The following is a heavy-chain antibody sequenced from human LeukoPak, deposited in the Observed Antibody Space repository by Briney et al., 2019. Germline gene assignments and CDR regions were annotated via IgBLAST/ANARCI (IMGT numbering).Heavy chain of an antibody. CDR2: IIPIFGTA. CDR3: ARDEGRSGSRNYYYHMDV. J-gene: IGHJ6*03. CDR1: GGTFSSYA. V-gene: IGHV1-69*05. Sequence: SVKVSCKASGGTFSSYAISWVRQAPGQGLEWMGGIIPIFGTANYAQKFQGRVTITTDESTSTAYMELSSMRSEDTAVYYCARDEGRSGSRNYYYHMDVWGKGTTVTVSS. D-gene: IGHD3-10*01.